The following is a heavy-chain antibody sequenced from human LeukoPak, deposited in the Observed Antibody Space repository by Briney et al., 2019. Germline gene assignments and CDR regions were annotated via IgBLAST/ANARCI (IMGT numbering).Heavy chain of an antibody. CDR2: ISSSSSYI. D-gene: IGHD3-22*01. CDR3: ARGDLGSSGYYPYYFDY. V-gene: IGHV3-21*01. CDR1: GFTFSSYS. J-gene: IGHJ4*02. Sequence: GGSLRLSCAASGFTFSSYSMNWVRQAPGKGLEWVSSISSSSSYIYYADSVKGRFTISRDNAKNSLYLQMNSLRAEDTAVYYCARGDLGSSGYYPYYFDYWGQGTLVTVSS.